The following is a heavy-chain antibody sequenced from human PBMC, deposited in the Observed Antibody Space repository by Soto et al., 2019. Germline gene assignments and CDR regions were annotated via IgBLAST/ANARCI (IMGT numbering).Heavy chain of an antibody. CDR1: GYTFTSYG. CDR3: ARVPPLLRFLVQGYYMDV. D-gene: IGHD3-3*01. Sequence: ASVKVSCKASGYTFTSYGISWVRQAPGQGLEWMGWISAYNGNTNYAQKLQGRVTMTTDTSTSTAYMELRSLRSDDTAVYYCARVPPLLRFLVQGYYMDVWGKGTTVTVSS. V-gene: IGHV1-18*01. J-gene: IGHJ6*03. CDR2: ISAYNGNT.